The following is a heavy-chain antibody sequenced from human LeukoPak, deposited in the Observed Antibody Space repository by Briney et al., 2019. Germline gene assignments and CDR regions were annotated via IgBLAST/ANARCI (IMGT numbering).Heavy chain of an antibody. V-gene: IGHV1-69*01. D-gene: IGHD6-13*01. CDR1: GGTFSSYA. J-gene: IGHJ4*02. CDR2: IIPIFGTA. CDR3: ARRGSWAGLDY. Sequence: SVTVSCKASGGTFSSYAISWVRQTPGQGLEWMGGIIPIFGTANYAQKFQGRVTITADESTSTAYMELSSLRSEDTAVYYCARRGSWAGLDYWGQGTLVTVSS.